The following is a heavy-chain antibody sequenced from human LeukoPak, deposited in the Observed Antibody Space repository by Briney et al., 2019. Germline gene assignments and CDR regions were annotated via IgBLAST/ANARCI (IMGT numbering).Heavy chain of an antibody. Sequence: GGSLRLSCAASGFTFSSYGMHWVRQAPGKGLEWVAVIWYDGSNKYYADSVKGRFAISRDNSKNTVSLQMSSLRADDTAVYYCARAGATVTTNYFDPWGQGTLVTVSS. J-gene: IGHJ5*02. D-gene: IGHD4-11*01. V-gene: IGHV3-33*01. CDR2: IWYDGSNK. CDR3: ARAGATVTTNYFDP. CDR1: GFTFSSYG.